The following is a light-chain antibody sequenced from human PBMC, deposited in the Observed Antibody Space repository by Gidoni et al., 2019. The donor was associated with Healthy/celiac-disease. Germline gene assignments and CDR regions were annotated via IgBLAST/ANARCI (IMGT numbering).Light chain of an antibody. Sequence: DIQMTQSPSSLSASVVDRVTITCQASQDISNYLNWYQQKPGKAPKLLIYDASNLETGVPSRFSGSGSGTEFTFTISSLQAEDIATYYCQQYDNLPLTFGGGTKVEIK. V-gene: IGKV1-33*01. CDR2: DAS. CDR3: QQYDNLPLT. CDR1: QDISNY. J-gene: IGKJ4*01.